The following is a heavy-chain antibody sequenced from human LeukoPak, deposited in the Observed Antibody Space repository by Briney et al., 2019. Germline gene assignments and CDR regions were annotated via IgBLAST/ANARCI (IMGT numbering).Heavy chain of an antibody. CDR1: GFTFSSYS. V-gene: IGHV3-48*01. D-gene: IGHD3-10*01. CDR3: ARDGWFGDYNWFDP. Sequence: GGSLRLSCAASGFTFSSYSMNWVRQAPGKGLEWVSYISSASNTIYYADSVKGRFTISRDNAKNLLYLQMNSLRTEDTAMYYCARDGWFGDYNWFDPWGQGTLVTVSS. CDR2: ISSASNTI. J-gene: IGHJ5*02.